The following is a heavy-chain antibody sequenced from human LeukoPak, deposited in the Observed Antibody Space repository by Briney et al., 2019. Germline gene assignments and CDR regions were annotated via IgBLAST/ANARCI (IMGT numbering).Heavy chain of an antibody. J-gene: IGHJ1*01. CDR2: ITPNADRT. D-gene: IGHD3-22*01. CDR3: AIVHGYYDGSGYWVQ. Sequence: GGSLRLSCAASGFTFGSYGMSWVHQAPGKGLEWVSFITPNADRTSYADSVEGRFTISRDNPRNTLYMQMNSLIDEDTALYYCAIVHGYYDGSGYWVQWGQGTLVTVSS. V-gene: IGHV3-23*01. CDR1: GFTFGSYG.